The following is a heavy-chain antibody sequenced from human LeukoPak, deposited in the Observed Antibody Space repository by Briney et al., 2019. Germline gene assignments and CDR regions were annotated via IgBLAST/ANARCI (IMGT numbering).Heavy chain of an antibody. CDR2: ISSSGGST. D-gene: IGHD2-2*01. CDR3: VSFYETY. CDR1: GFTFSSYA. Sequence: GGSLRLSCAASGFTFSSYAMSWVRQAPGKGLEWVSAISSSGGSTSYADSVKGRFTISKDNAKNTVYLQMNNLRAEDTAVYYCVSFYETYWGRGTLVTVSS. J-gene: IGHJ4*02. V-gene: IGHV3-23*01.